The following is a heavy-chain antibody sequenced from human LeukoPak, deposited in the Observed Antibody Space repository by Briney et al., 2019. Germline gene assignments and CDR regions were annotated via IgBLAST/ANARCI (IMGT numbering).Heavy chain of an antibody. Sequence: SETLSLTCTVSGGSISSYYWSWIRQPPGKGLEWIGYIYYSGCTNYNPSLKSRVTISVDTSKNQFSLKLSSVTAADTAVYYCASSWGGYDSLDYWGQGTLVTVSS. J-gene: IGHJ4*02. CDR2: IYYSGCT. V-gene: IGHV4-59*01. D-gene: IGHD5-12*01. CDR1: GGSISSYY. CDR3: ASSWGGYDSLDY.